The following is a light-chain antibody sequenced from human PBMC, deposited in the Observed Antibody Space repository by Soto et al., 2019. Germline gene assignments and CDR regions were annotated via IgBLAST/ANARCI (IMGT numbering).Light chain of an antibody. J-gene: IGKJ4*01. V-gene: IGKV3-20*01. CDR1: QSVASNY. CDR2: VAS. Sequence: EIVLTQSPGTLSLSPGERATLSCRASQSVASNYLAWYQQKPGQAPRLLIYVASSRATGIPDRFSGSGSGTAFTLTISRLEPEDCAVYYCQQYGTSPLTFGGGTNVEIK. CDR3: QQYGTSPLT.